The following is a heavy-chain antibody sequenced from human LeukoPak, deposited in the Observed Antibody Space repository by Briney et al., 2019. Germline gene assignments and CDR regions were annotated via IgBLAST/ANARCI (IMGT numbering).Heavy chain of an antibody. CDR3: ARQRADYYYYYMDV. Sequence: SETLSLTCIVSCGSISVTNSYWAWVRQPAGKGLEWIGSSYFSGSTFYKSSLESRLNMSVDMSKNQFSLKVRSVTAADTAVYYCARQRADYYYYYMDVWGKGTTVTVSS. CDR2: SYFSGST. J-gene: IGHJ6*03. V-gene: IGHV4-39*01. CDR1: CGSISVTNSY.